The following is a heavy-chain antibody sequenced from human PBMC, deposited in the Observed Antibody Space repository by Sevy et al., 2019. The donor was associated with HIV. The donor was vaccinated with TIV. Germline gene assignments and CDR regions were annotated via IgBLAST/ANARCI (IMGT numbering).Heavy chain of an antibody. CDR1: GFNFASYD. CDR2: MNTNTVDT. Sequence: ASVKVSCKASGFNFASYDIYWVRQATGQGLEWMGWMNTNTVDTGFAQKFQGRVTMTRNTSITTAYMELSNLRSEDTAVYYCARVSGWHLRYGMDVWGQGTTVTVSS. CDR3: ARVSGWHLRYGMDV. D-gene: IGHD6-19*01. V-gene: IGHV1-8*02. J-gene: IGHJ6*02.